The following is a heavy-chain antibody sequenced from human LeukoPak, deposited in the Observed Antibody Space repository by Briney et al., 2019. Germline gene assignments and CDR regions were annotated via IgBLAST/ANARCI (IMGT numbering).Heavy chain of an antibody. CDR1: GYTFTSYA. Sequence: ASVKVSCKASGYTFTSYAMHWVRQAPGQRLEWMGWINAGNGNTKYSQEFQGRVTITRDTSASTAYMELSSLRSEDMAVYYCARAAYYYDSSGYYGLDYWGQGTLVTISS. J-gene: IGHJ4*02. V-gene: IGHV1-3*03. CDR3: ARAAYYYDSSGYYGLDY. CDR2: INAGNGNT. D-gene: IGHD3-22*01.